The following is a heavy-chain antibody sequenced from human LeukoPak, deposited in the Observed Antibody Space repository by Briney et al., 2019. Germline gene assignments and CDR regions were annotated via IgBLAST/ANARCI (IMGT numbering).Heavy chain of an antibody. CDR2: IYTSGST. CDR3: ARLTRLSTSPDRYYLDY. Sequence: SETLSLTCTVSGGSISSYYWSWIRQPAGKGLEWIGRIYTSGSTNYNPSLKSRVTMSVDTSKNQFSLKLSSVTAADTAVYYCARLTRLSTSPDRYYLDYWGQGTLVTVSS. J-gene: IGHJ4*02. V-gene: IGHV4-4*07. D-gene: IGHD6-6*01. CDR1: GGSISSYY.